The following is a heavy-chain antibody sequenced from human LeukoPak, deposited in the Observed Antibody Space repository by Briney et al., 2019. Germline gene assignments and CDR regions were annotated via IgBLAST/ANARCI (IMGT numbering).Heavy chain of an antibody. D-gene: IGHD2/OR15-2a*01. Sequence: GGSLRLSCVASGFTFSSYEMNWVRQTPGKGLEWVSVIYFDGSTYHADSVKGRFTVSRDNSRNTVYLQMSSLRVDDTAVYYCARDVSHRHLDYWGQGTLVTVSS. CDR3: ARDVSHRHLDY. J-gene: IGHJ4*02. V-gene: IGHV3-66*01. CDR1: GFTFSSYE. CDR2: IYFDGST.